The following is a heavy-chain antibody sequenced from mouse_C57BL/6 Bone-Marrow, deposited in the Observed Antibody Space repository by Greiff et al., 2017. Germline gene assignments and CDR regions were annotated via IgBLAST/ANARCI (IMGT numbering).Heavy chain of an antibody. V-gene: IGHV1-59*01. J-gene: IGHJ4*01. D-gene: IGHD2-1*01. CDR3: ATIYYGTDYYAMDY. CDR2: IDPSDSYT. Sequence: QVQLQQPGAELVRPGTSVKLSCKASGYTFTSYWMHWVKQRPGQGLEWIGVIDPSDSYTNYNQKFKGKATLTVDTSSSTAYMQLSSLTSEDSAVYYCATIYYGTDYYAMDYWGQGTSVTVSS. CDR1: GYTFTSYW.